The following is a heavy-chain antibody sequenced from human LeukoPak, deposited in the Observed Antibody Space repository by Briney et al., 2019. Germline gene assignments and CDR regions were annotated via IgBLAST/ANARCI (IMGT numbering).Heavy chain of an antibody. CDR2: INSDGSST. V-gene: IGHV3-74*01. CDR3: ARDIVDTAYYYYGMDV. J-gene: IGHJ6*02. CDR1: GFTFSSYW. Sequence: GGSLRLSCAASGFTFSSYWMHWVRQAPGKGLVWVSRINSDGSSTSYADSVKGRFTISRDNAKNTLYLQMNSLRAEDTAVYYCARDIVDTAYYYYGMDVWGQGTTVTVSS. D-gene: IGHD5-18*01.